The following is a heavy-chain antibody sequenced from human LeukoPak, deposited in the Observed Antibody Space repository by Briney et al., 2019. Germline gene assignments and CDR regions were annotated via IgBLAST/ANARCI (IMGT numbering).Heavy chain of an antibody. Sequence: PGGSLRLSCAASGFTFSSYGMSWVRQAPGKGLEWVANIKQDGSEKYYADSVKGRFTISRDNSKNTLYLQMNSLRAEDTAVYYCARGCRYCSGGSQDSWGQGTLVTVSS. V-gene: IGHV3-7*01. CDR2: IKQDGSEK. CDR3: ARGCRYCSGGSQDS. CDR1: GFTFSSYG. D-gene: IGHD2-15*01. J-gene: IGHJ4*02.